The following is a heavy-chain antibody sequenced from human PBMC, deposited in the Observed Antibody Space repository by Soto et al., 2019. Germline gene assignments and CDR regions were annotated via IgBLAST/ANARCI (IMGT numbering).Heavy chain of an antibody. CDR1: GYTFTSYG. D-gene: IGHD3-22*01. J-gene: IGHJ4*02. Sequence: QVQLVQSGAGVKKPGASVKVSCKASGYTFTSYGISWVRQAPGQGLEWMGWISAYNGNTNYAQKLQGRVTMTTDTSTSTAYMELRSLRSDDTAVYYCARDPYYYDSSGYYQPPGDYWGQGTLVTVSS. CDR3: ARDPYYYDSSGYYQPPGDY. CDR2: ISAYNGNT. V-gene: IGHV1-18*04.